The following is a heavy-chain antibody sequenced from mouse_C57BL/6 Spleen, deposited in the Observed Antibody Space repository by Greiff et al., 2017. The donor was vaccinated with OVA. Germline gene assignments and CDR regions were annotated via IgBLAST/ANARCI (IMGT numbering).Heavy chain of an antibody. CDR1: GFSLTSYG. V-gene: IGHV2-2*01. CDR3: ARTDSNYEGYFDV. J-gene: IGHJ1*03. D-gene: IGHD2-5*01. Sequence: VQLQQSGPGLVQPSQSLSITCTVSGFSLTSYGVHWVRQSPGKGLEWLGVIWSGGSTDDNAAFISRRSISKDNSKSQVFFKMNSLQADDTAIYYCARTDSNYEGYFDVWGTGTTVTVSS. CDR2: IWSGGST.